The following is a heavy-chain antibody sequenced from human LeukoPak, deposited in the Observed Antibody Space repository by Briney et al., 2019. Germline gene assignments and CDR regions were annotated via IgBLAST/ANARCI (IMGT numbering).Heavy chain of an antibody. Sequence: GGSLRLSCAASGFTFSSYSMNWVRQAPGKGLEWVSYISSSSSTIYYADSVKGRFTISRDNAKNSLYPQMNSLRAEDTAVYYCARAGPLPADYWGQGTLVTVSS. V-gene: IGHV3-48*01. CDR2: ISSSSSTI. CDR3: ARAGPLPADY. CDR1: GFTFSSYS. J-gene: IGHJ4*02.